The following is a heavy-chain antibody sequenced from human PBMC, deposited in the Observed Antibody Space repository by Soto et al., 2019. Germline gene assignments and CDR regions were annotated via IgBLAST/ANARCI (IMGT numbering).Heavy chain of an antibody. J-gene: IGHJ3*02. Sequence: PGGSLRLSCSASGFTFSSYAMHWVRQAPGKGLEYVSAIRSNGGSTYYADSVKGRFTISRDNSKNTLYLQMNSLRAEDTAVYYCAKGYDYVWGSSSAFDIWGQGTMVTVSS. CDR3: AKGYDYVWGSSSAFDI. CDR2: IRSNGGST. D-gene: IGHD3-16*01. CDR1: GFTFSSYA. V-gene: IGHV3-64*04.